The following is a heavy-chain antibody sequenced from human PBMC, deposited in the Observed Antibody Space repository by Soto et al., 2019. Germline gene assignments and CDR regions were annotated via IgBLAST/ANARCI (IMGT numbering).Heavy chain of an antibody. CDR3: ARRGGVAAAIWGY. Sequence: QLQLQESGPGLVKPSETLSLTCTVSGGSISSSSYYWGWIRQPPGKGLEWIGSIYYSGSTYYNPSLRRRVTISVDTSKNQFSLKLSSVTAADTAVYYWARRGGVAAAIWGYWGQGTLVTVSS. D-gene: IGHD6-13*01. CDR1: GGSISSSSYY. CDR2: IYYSGST. V-gene: IGHV4-39*01. J-gene: IGHJ4*02.